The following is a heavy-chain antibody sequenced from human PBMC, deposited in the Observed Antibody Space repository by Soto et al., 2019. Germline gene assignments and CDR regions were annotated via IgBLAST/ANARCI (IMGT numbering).Heavy chain of an antibody. J-gene: IGHJ4*02. CDR1: GGSFSGYY. CDR2: INHSGST. D-gene: IGHD6-13*01. CDR3: ARRSSSWSPFDY. V-gene: IGHV4-34*01. Sequence: SETLSLTCAVYGGSFSGYYWSLIRQPPGKGLEWIGEINHSGSTNYNPSLKSRVTISVDTSKNQFSLKLSSVTAADTAVYYCARRSSSWSPFDYWGQGTLVTVSS.